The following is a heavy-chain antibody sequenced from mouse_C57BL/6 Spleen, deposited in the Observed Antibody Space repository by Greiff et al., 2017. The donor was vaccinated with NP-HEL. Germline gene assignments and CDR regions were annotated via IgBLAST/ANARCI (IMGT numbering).Heavy chain of an antibody. J-gene: IGHJ2*01. V-gene: IGHV7-3*01. CDR1: GFTFTDYY. Sequence: DVMLVESGGGLVQPGGSLSLSCAASGFTFTDYYMSWVRQPPGKALEWLGFIRNKANGYTTEYSASVKGRFTISRDNSQSILYLQMNALRAEDSATYYCVRCYDGYYLYYVDYWGQGTTLTVSS. CDR3: VRCYDGYYLYYVDY. CDR2: IRNKANGYTT. D-gene: IGHD2-3*01.